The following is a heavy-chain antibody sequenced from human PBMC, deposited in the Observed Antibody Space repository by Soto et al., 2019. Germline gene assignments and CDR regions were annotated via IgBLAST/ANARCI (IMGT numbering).Heavy chain of an antibody. CDR1: GYPFSNHG. CDR2: ISTFNGNT. D-gene: IGHD6-19*01. J-gene: IGHJ4*02. CDR3: ARLTGYSSGWFDF. V-gene: IGHV1-18*04. Sequence: QVQMVQSGAEVKKPGASVKVSCKASGYPFSNHGITWVRQVPGQGLEWMGWISTFNGNTNYAQKFQGRDTMPTDTSTNHADMELRSLDSDDTAVYYCARLTGYSSGWFDFWGQGTLVTVSS.